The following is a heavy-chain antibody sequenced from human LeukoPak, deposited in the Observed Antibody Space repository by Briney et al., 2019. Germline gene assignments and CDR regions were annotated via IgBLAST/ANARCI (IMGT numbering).Heavy chain of an antibody. V-gene: IGHV1-69*04. D-gene: IGHD6-13*01. CDR1: GGTFSSYA. J-gene: IGHJ6*02. CDR2: IIPILGIA. Sequence: GVSVKVSCKASGGTFSSYAISWVRQAPGQGLEWMGRIIPILGIANYAQKFQGRVTITADKSTSTAYMELSSLRSEDTAVYYCARAIAAAGTYYYYGMDVWGQGTTVTVSS. CDR3: ARAIAAAGTYYYYGMDV.